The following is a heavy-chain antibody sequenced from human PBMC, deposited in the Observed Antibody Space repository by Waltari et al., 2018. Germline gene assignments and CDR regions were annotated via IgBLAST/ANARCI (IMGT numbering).Heavy chain of an antibody. Sequence: QVQLQESGPGLVKPSETLSLTCAVSGYSISSGYYWGWIRQPPGKGLEWIGSIYHSGSTYYNPSLNSRCTISLDTSKNQFSLKLSSVTAADTAVYYCARDPLPYYDFWSGYYNYYYYYGMDVWGQGTTVTVSS. CDR1: GYSISSGYY. D-gene: IGHD3-3*01. V-gene: IGHV4-38-2*02. CDR2: IYHSGST. CDR3: ARDPLPYYDFWSGYYNYYYYYGMDV. J-gene: IGHJ6*02.